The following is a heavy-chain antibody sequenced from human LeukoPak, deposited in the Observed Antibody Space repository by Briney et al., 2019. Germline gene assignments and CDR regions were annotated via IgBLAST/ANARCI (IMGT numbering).Heavy chain of an antibody. V-gene: IGHV3-30*02. D-gene: IGHD2-2*01. CDR2: IRYDGSNK. Sequence: GGSLRLSCAASGFTFSSYGMHWVRQAPGKGLEWVAFIRYDGSNKYYADSVKGRFTISRDNSKNTLYLQMNSLRAEDTAVYYCAKDPQYARHYYMDVWGKGTTVTVSS. J-gene: IGHJ6*03. CDR1: GFTFSSYG. CDR3: AKDPQYARHYYMDV.